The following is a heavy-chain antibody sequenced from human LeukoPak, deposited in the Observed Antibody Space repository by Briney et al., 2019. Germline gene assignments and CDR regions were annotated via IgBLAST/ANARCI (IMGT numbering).Heavy chain of an antibody. CDR2: ISAYNGNT. J-gene: IGHJ4*02. CDR3: ARVPSGGPFDY. D-gene: IGHD2-15*01. Sequence: ASVKVSCKASGYSFTSYGITWVRQAPGQGLEWMGWISAYNGNTNYAQRLQGRVTMTTDTSTSTAYMELRSLTSDNTAVYYCARVPSGGPFDYWGQGTLVTVSS. V-gene: IGHV1-18*01. CDR1: GYSFTSYG.